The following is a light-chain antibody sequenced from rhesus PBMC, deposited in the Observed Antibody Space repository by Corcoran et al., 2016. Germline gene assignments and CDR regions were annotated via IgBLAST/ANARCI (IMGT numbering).Light chain of an antibody. CDR2: RAS. J-gene: IGKJ4*01. CDR1: QSVSSS. Sequence: EIVMTQSPATLSLSPGERATLSCRASQSVSSSLAWYQQKPGQAPKLLLYRASSRATGIPDRFSGSGSGTEFTLTISSLEPEDVGVYYCQQDYSGPRALTFGGGTKVELK. CDR3: QQDYSGPRALT. V-gene: IGKV3-42*01.